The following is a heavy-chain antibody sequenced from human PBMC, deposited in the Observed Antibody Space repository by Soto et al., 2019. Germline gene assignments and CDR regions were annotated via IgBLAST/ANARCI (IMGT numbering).Heavy chain of an antibody. Sequence: QVQLVQSGAEVKKPGSAVKVSCKDSGGTFSTYSMFWVRQAPGQGLEWMGRIIPMLGIANYAQKFQGRVTITADKSTGTAYMELSSLRSEDTALYYCTIGSWSGEVFDIWGQGKMVTVSS. CDR3: TIGSWSGEVFDI. V-gene: IGHV1-69*02. CDR1: GGTFSTYS. J-gene: IGHJ3*02. CDR2: IIPMLGIA. D-gene: IGHD2-21*01.